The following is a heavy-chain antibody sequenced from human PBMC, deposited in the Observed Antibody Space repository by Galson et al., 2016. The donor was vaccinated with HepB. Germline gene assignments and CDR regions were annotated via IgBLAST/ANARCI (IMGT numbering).Heavy chain of an antibody. V-gene: IGHV3-64*04. Sequence: SLRLSCAVSRFTFSSYSMHWVRQTPGKGLEFVSAINHDAGGTYYADSVKGRFTISRDNSKNTLYLQMKSLRAEDTAVYYCAKSTLGVTLESYYYGMDVWGQGTTVTVSS. D-gene: IGHD2-21*02. CDR3: AKSTLGVTLESYYYGMDV. J-gene: IGHJ6*02. CDR2: INHDAGGT. CDR1: RFTFSSYS.